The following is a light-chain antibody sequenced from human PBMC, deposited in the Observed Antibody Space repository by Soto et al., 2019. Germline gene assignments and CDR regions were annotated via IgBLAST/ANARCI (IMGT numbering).Light chain of an antibody. Sequence: EIVLTQSPGTLSLSPGERATLSCRASQSVSSSQLAWYQQKPGQAPRLLMYGASSRATGIPDRLSGSGSGTDFTLTISRLEPEDFAVYYCQLRNNWPPSITFGQGTRLEI. V-gene: IGKV3D-20*02. J-gene: IGKJ5*01. CDR2: GAS. CDR3: QLRNNWPPSIT. CDR1: QSVSSSQ.